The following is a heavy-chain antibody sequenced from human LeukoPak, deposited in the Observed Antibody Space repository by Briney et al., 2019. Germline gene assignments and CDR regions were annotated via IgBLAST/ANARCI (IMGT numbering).Heavy chain of an antibody. D-gene: IGHD3-10*01. J-gene: IGHJ5*02. V-gene: IGHV4-34*01. Sequence: SETLSLTCAVYGGSFSGYYWSWIRQPPGKGLEWIGEINHSGSTNYNPSLKSRVTISVDTSKNQFSLKLSSVTAADTAVYYCARVNKAVRGFWGAYNLFDPWGQGTLVTVSS. CDR1: GGSFSGYY. CDR2: INHSGST. CDR3: ARVNKAVRGFWGAYNLFDP.